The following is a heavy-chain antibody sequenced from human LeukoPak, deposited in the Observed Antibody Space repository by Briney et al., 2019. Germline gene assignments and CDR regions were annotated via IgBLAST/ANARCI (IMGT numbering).Heavy chain of an antibody. Sequence: GGSLRLSCAASGFTFSSYAMSWVRQAPGKGLEWVSAISGSGGSTYYADSVRGRFTISRDNSKNTLYLQMNSPRAEDTAVYYCAKEGADIVVVPAAENWFDPWGQGTLVTVSS. D-gene: IGHD2-2*01. V-gene: IGHV3-23*01. J-gene: IGHJ5*02. CDR2: ISGSGGST. CDR1: GFTFSSYA. CDR3: AKEGADIVVVPAAENWFDP.